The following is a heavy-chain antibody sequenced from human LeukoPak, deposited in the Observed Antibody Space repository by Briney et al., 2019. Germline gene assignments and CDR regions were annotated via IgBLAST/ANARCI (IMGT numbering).Heavy chain of an antibody. CDR3: ARGGSYSGTYVFDY. CDR2: IGSSGGFK. CDR1: GFTVSTFD. J-gene: IGHJ4*02. Sequence: GGSLRLSWAASGFTVSTFDMNWVRQAAGKGREWGSFIGSSGGFKFNADSVKGRFTISRDNAQTSLYLQMNSLRAEDTAVYYCARGGSYSGTYVFDYWGQGTLVTVSS. D-gene: IGHD1-26*01. V-gene: IGHV3-21*01.